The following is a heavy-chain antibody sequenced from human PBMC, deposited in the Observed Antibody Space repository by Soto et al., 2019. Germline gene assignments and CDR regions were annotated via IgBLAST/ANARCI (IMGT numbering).Heavy chain of an antibody. J-gene: IGHJ6*02. CDR3: AREDDFWSGYYTVAYMVYYYGMDV. CDR1: GFTFSSYS. CDR2: ISSSSSYI. Sequence: GGSLRLSCAASGFTFSSYSMNWVRQAPGKGLEWVSSISSSSSYIYYADSVKGRFTFSSDNAKNSLLLQMNSLRAEDTAVYYCAREDDFWSGYYTVAYMVYYYGMDVWGQGTTVTVSS. D-gene: IGHD3-3*01. V-gene: IGHV3-21*01.